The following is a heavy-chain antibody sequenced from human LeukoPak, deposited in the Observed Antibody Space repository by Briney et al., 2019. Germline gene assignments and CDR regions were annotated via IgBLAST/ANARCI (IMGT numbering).Heavy chain of an antibody. CDR1: GGSISSYY. V-gene: IGHV4-59*01. J-gene: IGHJ5*02. D-gene: IGHD3-10*01. CDR3: AREKGYYGSGSSGGNWFDP. CDR2: IYYSGST. Sequence: SETLSLTCTVSGGSISSYYWSWIRQPPGKGLEWIGYIYYSGSTNYNPSLKSRVTISVDTSKNQFSLKPSSVTAADTAVYYCAREKGYYGSGSSGGNWFDPWGQGTLVTDSS.